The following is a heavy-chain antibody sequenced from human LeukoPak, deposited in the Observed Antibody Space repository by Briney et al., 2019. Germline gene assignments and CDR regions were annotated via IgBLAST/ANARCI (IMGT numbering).Heavy chain of an antibody. Sequence: GGSLRLSCAASGFTFSGSALHWVRQASGKGLEWVGRIRSTANGYATAYAASVKGRFTISRDDSKNTAYLQMDSLKTEDTAVYYCTGNYYGSGSYADFGYWGQGTLVTVSS. J-gene: IGHJ4*02. CDR3: TGNYYGSGSYADFGY. V-gene: IGHV3-73*01. CDR2: IRSTANGYAT. CDR1: GFTFSGSA. D-gene: IGHD3-10*01.